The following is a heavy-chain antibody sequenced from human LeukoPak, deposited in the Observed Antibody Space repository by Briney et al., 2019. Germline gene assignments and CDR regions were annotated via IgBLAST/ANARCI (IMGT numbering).Heavy chain of an antibody. CDR3: ARETARPAYCGGDCYPNWFDP. D-gene: IGHD2-21*01. CDR1: GYSFTSYW. CDR2: IYPGDSDT. Sequence: GESLKISCKGSGYSFTSYWIGWVRQMPGKGLEWMGIIYPGDSDTRYSPSFQGQVTISADKSISTAYLQWSSLKASEPAMYYCARETARPAYCGGDCYPNWFDPWGQGTLVTVSS. J-gene: IGHJ5*02. V-gene: IGHV5-51*01.